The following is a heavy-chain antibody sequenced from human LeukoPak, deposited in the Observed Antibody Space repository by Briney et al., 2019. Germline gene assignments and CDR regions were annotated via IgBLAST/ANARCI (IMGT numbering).Heavy chain of an antibody. D-gene: IGHD3-10*01. CDR3: ARGRGTTMVRGVITHYFDI. J-gene: IGHJ2*01. Sequence: ASVKVSCRTSGYTFTAHYIHWVRQAPGRGLEWMGWIDPNSGGTNYAQKFQGSVTMTGDTSINTAFMELSRLTSDDTATYYCARGRGTTMVRGVITHYFDIWGRGSLVTVSS. V-gene: IGHV1-2*02. CDR1: GYTFTAHY. CDR2: IDPNSGGT.